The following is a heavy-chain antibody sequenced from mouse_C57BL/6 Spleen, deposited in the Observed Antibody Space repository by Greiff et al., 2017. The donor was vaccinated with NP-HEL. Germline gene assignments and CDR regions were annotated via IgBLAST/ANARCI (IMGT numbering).Heavy chain of an antibody. D-gene: IGHD2-10*01. CDR2: ISSGSSTI. CDR3: ARAYHYAMDY. Sequence: EVKLVESGGGLVKPGGSLKLSCAASGFTFSDYGMHWVRQAPEKGLEWVAYISSGSSTIYYADTVKGRFTISRDNAKNTLFLQMTSLRSEDTAMYYCARAYHYAMDYWGQGTSVTVSS. CDR1: GFTFSDYG. V-gene: IGHV5-17*01. J-gene: IGHJ4*01.